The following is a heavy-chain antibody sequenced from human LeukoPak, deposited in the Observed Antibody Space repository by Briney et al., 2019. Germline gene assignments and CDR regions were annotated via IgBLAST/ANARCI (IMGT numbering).Heavy chain of an antibody. V-gene: IGHV4-59*08. J-gene: IGHJ6*02. CDR1: AGSFSGYY. CDR3: ARHSDYDYVWGSYRHYYYYGMDV. D-gene: IGHD3-16*02. Sequence: SETLSLTCAVYAGSFSGYYWSWIRQPPGKGLEWIGYIYYSGSTNYNPSLKSRVTISVDTSKNQFSLKLSSVTAADTAVYYCARHSDYDYVWGSYRHYYYYGMDVWGQGTTVTVSS. CDR2: IYYSGST.